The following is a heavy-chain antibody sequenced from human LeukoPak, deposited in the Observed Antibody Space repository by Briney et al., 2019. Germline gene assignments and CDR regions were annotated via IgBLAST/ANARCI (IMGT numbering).Heavy chain of an antibody. Sequence: EASVKVSCKASGYTFTSYYMHWVRQTPGQGLEWMGIINPSGGSTSYAQKFQGRVTMTRDTSTSTVYMELSSLRSEDTAVYYCARSIAARRYYYYYMDVWGKGTTVTVSS. J-gene: IGHJ6*03. CDR2: INPSGGST. CDR1: GYTFTSYY. CDR3: ARSIAARRYYYYYMDV. V-gene: IGHV1-46*01. D-gene: IGHD6-6*01.